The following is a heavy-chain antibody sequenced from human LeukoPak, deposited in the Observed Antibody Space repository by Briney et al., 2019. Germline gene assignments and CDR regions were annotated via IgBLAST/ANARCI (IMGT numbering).Heavy chain of an antibody. CDR1: GFTLSSNW. CDR3: ARDRGLATPFDY. D-gene: IGHD3-10*01. CDR2: IKSDGITT. Sequence: GGSVRLSCAASGFTLSSNWIHWVRQAPGKGLVWVSLIKSDGITTSYADSVKGRFTVSRDNARNTLYLHMNSLRAEDTAIYYCARDRGLATPFDYWRQGTLVTVSP. J-gene: IGHJ4*02. V-gene: IGHV3-74*01.